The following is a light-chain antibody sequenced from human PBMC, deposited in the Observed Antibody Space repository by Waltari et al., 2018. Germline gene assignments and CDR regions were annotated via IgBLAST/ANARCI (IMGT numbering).Light chain of an antibody. Sequence: SYELPQPPSVSVSPGQTARITCSGDALARKYVHWYQQKSGQAPVVVIYEDRKRPSGIPERFSGSSSGPMATLTISGAQVEDEGDYYCYSTGSSGDYRVFGGGTKLTVL. CDR1: ALARKY. CDR3: YSTGSSGDYRV. CDR2: EDR. V-gene: IGLV3-10*01. J-gene: IGLJ2*01.